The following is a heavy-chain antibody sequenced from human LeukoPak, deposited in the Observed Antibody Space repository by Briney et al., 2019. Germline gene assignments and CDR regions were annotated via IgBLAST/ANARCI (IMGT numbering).Heavy chain of an antibody. J-gene: IGHJ4*02. V-gene: IGHV4-59*01. Sequence: SETLSLTCTVSGASISVYYWTWIRQPPGKGLEWIGYIYYSGSTNYNPSLKSRVTISVDMSKNQFSLKVSSVTAADTAVYYCARGDPYGYRYYFDYWGLGTLVTISS. CDR1: GASISVYY. CDR3: ARGDPYGYRYYFDY. D-gene: IGHD5-18*01. CDR2: IYYSGST.